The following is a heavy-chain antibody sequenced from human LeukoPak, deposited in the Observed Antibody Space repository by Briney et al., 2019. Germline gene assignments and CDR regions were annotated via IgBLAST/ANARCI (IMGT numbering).Heavy chain of an antibody. V-gene: IGHV3-7*01. Sequence: GGSLRLSCAGSGFTFSSYWMSWVRQPPGKGLEWVANIKQDGSEKYYVDSVKGRFTISRDNAKNSVYLQMNSLRAEDTAVYYCARDQRGDPQMATILYWGQGTLVTVSS. D-gene: IGHD5-24*01. CDR3: ARDQRGDPQMATILY. CDR1: GFTFSSYW. J-gene: IGHJ4*02. CDR2: IKQDGSEK.